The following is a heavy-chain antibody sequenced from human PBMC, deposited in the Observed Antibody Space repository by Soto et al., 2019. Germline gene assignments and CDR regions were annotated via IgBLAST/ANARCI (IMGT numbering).Heavy chain of an antibody. CDR2: VSTYNGDT. V-gene: IGHV1-18*01. CDR3: AGRPHISETNYVVGRFDC. J-gene: IGHJ4*02. D-gene: IGHD1-26*01. CDR1: GYTFTSYG. Sequence: QVQLVQSGAEVKKPGASVKVSCKASGYTFTSYGISWVRQAPGQGLAWMGWVSTYNGDTHYPQNFQGRVIMTTDTSTNTAYMELGSLRSDDTAVYYCAGRPHISETNYVVGRFDCWGLGTLVTVSS.